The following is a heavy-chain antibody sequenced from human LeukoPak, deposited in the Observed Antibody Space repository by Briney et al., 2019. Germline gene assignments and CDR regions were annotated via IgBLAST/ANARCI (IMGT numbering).Heavy chain of an antibody. J-gene: IGHJ4*02. D-gene: IGHD2-15*01. CDR3: VREILYCSGGSCYRGPFDN. CDR1: TYSISSGDYY. Sequence: SETLSLTCTVSTYSISSGDYYWNWIRQPPGKGLEWIGYIFHRGGTSYNPSLKSRILFSVDTSQNQFSLKLNSVTAADTAVYYCVREILYCSGGSCYRGPFDNWGQGTLVTVSA. CDR2: IFHRGGT. V-gene: IGHV4-30-4*01.